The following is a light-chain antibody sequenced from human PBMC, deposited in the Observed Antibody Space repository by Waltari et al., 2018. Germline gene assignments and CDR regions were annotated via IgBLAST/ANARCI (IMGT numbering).Light chain of an antibody. CDR1: SSDVGCYNY. J-gene: IGLJ2*01. V-gene: IGLV2-11*01. CDR2: DVN. Sequence: QSALTQPRSVSGSPGQSVSISCTGTSSDVGCYNYVSWYQQHPDKAPRLILYDVNKRPSGVPDRFYGSKSGNTAALTISGLQTEDEADYYCSSYAGTYTLGIFGGGTKLTVL. CDR3: SSYAGTYTLGI.